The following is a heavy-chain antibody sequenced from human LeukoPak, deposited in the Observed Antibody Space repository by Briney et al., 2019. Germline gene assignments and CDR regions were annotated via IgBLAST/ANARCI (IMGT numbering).Heavy chain of an antibody. J-gene: IGHJ6*03. CDR2: INPNSGGT. CDR3: AVIGRDCSSTRCYSRSYYYYYYMDV. CDR1: GYTFTGYY. D-gene: IGHD2-2*01. V-gene: IGHV1-2*02. Sequence: ASVKVSCKASGYTFTGYYMHWVRQAPGQGLEWMGWINPNSGGTNYAQKFQGRVTMTRDTSISTAYMELSRLRSDDTAVYYCAVIGRDCSSTRCYSRSYYYYYYMDVWGKGTTVTVSS.